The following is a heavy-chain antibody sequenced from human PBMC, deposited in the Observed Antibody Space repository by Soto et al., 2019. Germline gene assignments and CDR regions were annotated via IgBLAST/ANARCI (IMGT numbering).Heavy chain of an antibody. Sequence: TSGMCVSWIRQPPGKALEWLALIDWDDDKYYSTSLKTRLTISKDTSKNQVVLTMTNMDPVDTATYYCARGGGYYDILTGYYDYWGQGTLVTVSS. J-gene: IGHJ4*02. V-gene: IGHV2-70*01. CDR3: ARGGGYYDILTGYYDY. CDR2: IDWDDDK. D-gene: IGHD3-9*01. CDR1: TSGMC.